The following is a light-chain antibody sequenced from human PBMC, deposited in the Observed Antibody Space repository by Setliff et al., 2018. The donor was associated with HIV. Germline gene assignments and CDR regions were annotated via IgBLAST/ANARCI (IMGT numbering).Light chain of an antibody. J-gene: IGLJ3*02. Sequence: QSAMTQPASVSGSPGQSITISCTGTSSDVGGYNYVYWYQQHQGKVPKLMIYEVSKRTSGVSNRFSGSKSGNTASLTISGLQAEDEADYYCSSYTSSSTLEFGGGAKSPS. V-gene: IGLV2-14*01. CDR3: SSYTSSSTLE. CDR2: EVS. CDR1: SSDVGGYNY.